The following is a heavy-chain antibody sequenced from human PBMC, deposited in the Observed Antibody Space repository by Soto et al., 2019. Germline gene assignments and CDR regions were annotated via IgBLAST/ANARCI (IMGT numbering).Heavy chain of an antibody. V-gene: IGHV3-23*01. D-gene: IGHD5-12*01. CDR1: GFTFSSYA. J-gene: IGHJ4*02. Sequence: EVQLLESGGGLVQPGGSLRLSCAASGFTFSSYAMSWVRQAPGNGLEWVSAISGSGGSTYYADSVKGRFTISRDNSKNTLYLQMNSLRAEDTAVYYSAKFDIVDTIRFDYWGQGNLVTVSS. CDR3: AKFDIVDTIRFDY. CDR2: ISGSGGST.